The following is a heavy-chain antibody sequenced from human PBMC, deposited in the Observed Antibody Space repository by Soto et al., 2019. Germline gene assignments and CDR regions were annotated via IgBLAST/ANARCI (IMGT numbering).Heavy chain of an antibody. J-gene: IGHJ4*02. Sequence: GGSLRLSCAASGFTFSSYSMNWVRQAPGKRLEWVSSISSSSSFIYYADSVKGRFTISRDNAKNSLYLQMNSLRAEDTAVYYCARDAARYCSSTSCPYDYWGQGTLVTVSS. D-gene: IGHD2-2*01. CDR2: ISSSSSFI. V-gene: IGHV3-21*01. CDR1: GFTFSSYS. CDR3: ARDAARYCSSTSCPYDY.